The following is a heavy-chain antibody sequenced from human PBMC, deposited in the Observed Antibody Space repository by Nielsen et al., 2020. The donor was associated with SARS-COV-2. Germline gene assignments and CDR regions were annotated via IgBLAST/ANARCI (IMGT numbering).Heavy chain of an antibody. Sequence: GGSLRLSCVASGFTFGIYNMNWVRQAPGKGLEWVSAISRSSSDIYHADSVKGRFTISRDNAKNSLYLQMNSLRAEDTAVYYCAGGRLPYCSGTSCYTIDSWGQGTLVTVSS. CDR1: GFTFGIYN. D-gene: IGHD2-2*02. CDR3: AGGRLPYCSGTSCYTIDS. J-gene: IGHJ4*02. CDR2: ISRSSSDI. V-gene: IGHV3-21*01.